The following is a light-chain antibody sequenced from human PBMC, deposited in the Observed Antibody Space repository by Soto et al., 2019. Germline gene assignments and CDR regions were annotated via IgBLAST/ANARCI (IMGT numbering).Light chain of an antibody. J-gene: IGKJ1*01. CDR2: KAS. V-gene: IGKV1-5*03. CDR3: HQYDTTSRA. CDR1: QSIGKW. Sequence: DIQMTQSPSTLSASVGDTVTITCRASQSIGKWLAWYQQKPGRAPKLLIYKASTLEGGVPSRFGGSGSGTEFSITISNLQHDDFATSYCHQYDTTSRAFGQGTTVEIK.